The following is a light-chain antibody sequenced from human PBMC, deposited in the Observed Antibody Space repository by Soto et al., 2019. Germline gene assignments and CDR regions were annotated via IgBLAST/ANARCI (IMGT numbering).Light chain of an antibody. CDR2: DAS. Sequence: EIVLTQSPATLSLSPGERATLSCRASQSVSSYLAWYQQKPCQAPRLLIYDASNSATGIPGRFSGSGSGTDFTLTISSLEPEDFAVYYCQQRSNWLFTFGPGTKVDIK. J-gene: IGKJ3*01. V-gene: IGKV3-11*01. CDR1: QSVSSY. CDR3: QQRSNWLFT.